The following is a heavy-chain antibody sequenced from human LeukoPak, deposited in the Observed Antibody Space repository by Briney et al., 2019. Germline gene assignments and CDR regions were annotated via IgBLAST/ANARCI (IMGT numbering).Heavy chain of an antibody. CDR1: GFSITSSS. CDR2: ISSSGGPI. Sequence: PGGSLRLSCAVSGFSITSSSVNWVRQAPGKGLEWVSYISSSGGPIYYADSVKGRFTMSRDTAKNSLYLQMNSLRDEDTAVYYCARGLLGGNSAGRYFDYWGQGTLVTVSS. V-gene: IGHV3-48*02. D-gene: IGHD4-23*01. J-gene: IGHJ4*02. CDR3: ARGLLGGNSAGRYFDY.